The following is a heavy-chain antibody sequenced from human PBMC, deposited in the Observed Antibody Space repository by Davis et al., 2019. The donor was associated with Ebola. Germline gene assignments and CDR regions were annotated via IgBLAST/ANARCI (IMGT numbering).Heavy chain of an antibody. CDR1: GYTFTSYG. Sequence: AASVKVSCKASGYTFTSYGISWVRQAPGQGLEWMGWISAYNGNTHYAQKLQGRVTMTTDTSTNTAYMELRSLRSDDTAVYYCARDLVVVTAPEHYFDYWGQGTLVTVSS. CDR3: ARDLVVVTAPEHYFDY. CDR2: ISAYNGNT. D-gene: IGHD2-21*02. V-gene: IGHV1-18*04. J-gene: IGHJ4*02.